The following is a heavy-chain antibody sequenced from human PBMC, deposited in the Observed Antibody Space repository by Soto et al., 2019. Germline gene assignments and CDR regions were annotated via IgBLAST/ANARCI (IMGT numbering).Heavy chain of an antibody. D-gene: IGHD4-4*01. V-gene: IGHV5-51*01. CDR2: IYPGDSNT. CDR3: ARHISNVRYYYYAMDV. CDR1: GNTFTDYW. Sequence: PGESLKISCKGSGNTFTDYWIGWVRQLPGKGLEWMGIIYPGDSNTSYSPSFHGHVTITVDKSTRTAYLQWNTLKASDTAMYYCARHISNVRYYYYAMDVWGQGTTVTVSS. J-gene: IGHJ6*02.